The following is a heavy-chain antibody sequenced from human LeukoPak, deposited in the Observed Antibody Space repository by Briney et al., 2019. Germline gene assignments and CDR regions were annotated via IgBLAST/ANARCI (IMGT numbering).Heavy chain of an antibody. CDR3: ARDEEQLERRSNYYYYGMDV. J-gene: IGHJ6*02. D-gene: IGHD1-1*01. V-gene: IGHV3-11*01. CDR1: GFTFSDYY. Sequence: GGSLRLSCAASGFTFSDYYMSWIRQAPGKGLEWVSYISSSGSTIYYADPVKGRFTISRDNAKNSLYLQMNSLRAEDTAVYYCARDEEQLERRSNYYYYGMDVWGQGTTVTVSS. CDR2: ISSSGSTI.